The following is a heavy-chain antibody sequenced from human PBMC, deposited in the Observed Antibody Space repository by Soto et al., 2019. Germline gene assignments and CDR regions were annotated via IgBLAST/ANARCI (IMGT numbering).Heavy chain of an antibody. CDR3: ARDTSGSIAADYYYYGMDV. Sequence: ASVKVSCKASGYTFTSYYMHWVRQAPGQGLEWMGIINPSGGSTSYAQKFQGRVTMTRDTSTSTVYMELSSLRSEDTAVYYCARDTSGSIAADYYYYGMDVWGQGTTVTVSS. D-gene: IGHD6-25*01. J-gene: IGHJ6*02. CDR1: GYTFTSYY. V-gene: IGHV1-46*01. CDR2: INPSGGST.